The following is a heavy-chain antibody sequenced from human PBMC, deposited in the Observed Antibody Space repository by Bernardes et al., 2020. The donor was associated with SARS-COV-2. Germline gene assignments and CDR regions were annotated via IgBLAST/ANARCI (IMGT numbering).Heavy chain of an antibody. CDR1: GVSIGSYY. V-gene: IGHV4-59*01. CDR2: IYYSGTT. CDR3: ARDLSHLVRRGFDL. D-gene: IGHD3-10*01. Sequence: SETLSLTCTVSGVSIGSYYWAWIRQPPGKGLEWIGYIYYSGTTNYNPSLKSRVTISVDRSQNQFSLNLSSVTPADTAVYYCARDLSHLVRRGFDLWGRGTLVTVSS. J-gene: IGHJ2*01.